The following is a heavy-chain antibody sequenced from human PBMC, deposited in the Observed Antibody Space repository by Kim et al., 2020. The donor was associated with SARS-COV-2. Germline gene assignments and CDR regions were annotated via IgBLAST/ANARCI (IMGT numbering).Heavy chain of an antibody. D-gene: IGHD2-8*01. J-gene: IGHJ5*02. V-gene: IGHV4-34*01. CDR3: ARVGGHRTVDIVLMVYAGHPPTRPYNWFDP. CDR2: INHSGST. CDR1: GGSFSGYY. Sequence: SETLSLTCAVYGGSFSGYYWSWIRQPPGKGLEWIGEINHSGSTNYNPSLKSRVTISVDTSKNQFSLKLSSVTAADTAVYYCARVGGHRTVDIVLMVYAGHPPTRPYNWFDPWGQGTLVTVSS.